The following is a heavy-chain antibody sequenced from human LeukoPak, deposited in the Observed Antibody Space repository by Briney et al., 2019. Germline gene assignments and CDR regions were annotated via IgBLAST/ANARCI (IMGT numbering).Heavy chain of an antibody. CDR1: GFTFNTYA. J-gene: IGHJ4*02. CDR3: ARHTSITLRPYYFDC. D-gene: IGHD3-10*01. V-gene: IGHV3-23*01. CDR2: ISGRGGST. Sequence: PGGSLRLSCAASGFTFNTYAMSWVRQAPGKGLEWVSGISGRGGSTDYADSVKGRFTMSRDNSKNTLSLQMNSLRAEDTALYYCARHTSITLRPYYFDCWGQGTLVTASS.